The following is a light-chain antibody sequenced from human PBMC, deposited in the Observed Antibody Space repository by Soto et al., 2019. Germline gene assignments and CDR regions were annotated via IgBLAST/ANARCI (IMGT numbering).Light chain of an antibody. J-gene: IGKJ5*01. V-gene: IGKV3-11*01. CDR3: QQRSNWPLIT. CDR1: QSVSSY. CDR2: DAS. Sequence: EIVLTQSPATLSLSPGERATLSCRASQSVSSYLAWYQQKPGQAPRLLIYDASNRATGISARFSGSGSGTDFTLTISTLDPEDFAVYYCQQRSNWPLITFGQGTRLEIK.